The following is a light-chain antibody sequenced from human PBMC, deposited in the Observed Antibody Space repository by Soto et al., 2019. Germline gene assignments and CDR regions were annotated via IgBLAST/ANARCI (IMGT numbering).Light chain of an antibody. Sequence: QSVLAQPASVSGSPGQSITISCTGTSSDVGGYKYVSWYQHHPGKAPKFLIYEVSNRPSGVSNRFSGSRSGNTASLTISGLQAEDEADYYCTSYTSSSTLYVFGTGTKV. CDR1: SSDVGGYKY. J-gene: IGLJ1*01. CDR2: EVS. CDR3: TSYTSSSTLYV. V-gene: IGLV2-14*01.